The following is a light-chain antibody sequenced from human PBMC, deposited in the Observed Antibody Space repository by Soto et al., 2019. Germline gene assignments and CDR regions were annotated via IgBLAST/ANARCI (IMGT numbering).Light chain of an antibody. CDR3: AAWDDSLSGYV. CDR1: SSYIGSKY. V-gene: IGLV1-47*01. CDR2: RND. Sequence: QSVLTQPPSASGTPGQRVTISCSGSSSYIGSKYVYWYQQLPGTAPKLLIYRNDQRPSRISDRFSGSKSGTSASLAISGLRSEDEADYYCAAWDDSLSGYVFGTGTKPPS. J-gene: IGLJ1*01.